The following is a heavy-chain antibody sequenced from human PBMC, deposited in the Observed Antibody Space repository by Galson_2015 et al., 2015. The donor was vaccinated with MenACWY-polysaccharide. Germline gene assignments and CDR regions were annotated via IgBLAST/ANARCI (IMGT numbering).Heavy chain of an antibody. CDR2: ISSSGTYM. J-gene: IGHJ4*02. CDR3: ARGRDCSSTTCYGSGDS. Sequence: LRLSCAASGFTFSRFNMNWVRQAPGKGLEWLSSISSSGTYMYYADSVKGRFTISRDNTKNPLYLQMNILTTEDTAVYYCARGRDCSSTTCYGSGDSWGQGTLVTVSS. V-gene: IGHV3-21*01. D-gene: IGHD2-2*01. CDR1: GFTFSRFN.